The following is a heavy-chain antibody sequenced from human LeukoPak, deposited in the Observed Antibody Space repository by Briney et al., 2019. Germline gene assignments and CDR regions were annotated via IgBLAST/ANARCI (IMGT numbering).Heavy chain of an antibody. CDR1: GYTFTGYY. V-gene: IGHV1-2*02. Sequence: GASVKVSCKASGYTFTGYYMHWVRQSPGQGLEWMGWINPNSGDTKYSQKFQGRVTMTRDTSISTAYMELSRLRSDDTAVYYCATQWGSYLWWTDFDYWGQGTLVTVSS. J-gene: IGHJ4*02. D-gene: IGHD3-16*01. CDR3: ATQWGSYLWWTDFDY. CDR2: INPNSGDT.